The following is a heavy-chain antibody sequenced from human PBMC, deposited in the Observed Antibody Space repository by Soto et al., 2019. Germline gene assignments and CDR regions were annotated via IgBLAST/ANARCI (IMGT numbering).Heavy chain of an antibody. CDR3: ARYKSDIEMPRLYYFDY. D-gene: IGHD5-12*01. V-gene: IGHV4-31*03. CDR1: PGPITSSAYY. CDR2: IYNSRST. Sequence: TLCLASSVSPGPITSSAYYCSWIGQRQGKGLERIGDIYNSRSTHYNPSLKSRVSILLDTSNNQFSLKLTSATAADTAVYYCARYKSDIEMPRLYYFDYWGHGTVVTVS. J-gene: IGHJ4*01.